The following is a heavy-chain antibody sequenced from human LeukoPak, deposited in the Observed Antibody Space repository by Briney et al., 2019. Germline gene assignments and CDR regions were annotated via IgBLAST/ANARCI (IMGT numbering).Heavy chain of an antibody. CDR2: INHDGNEK. CDR3: ARSPAPGTCDY. Sequence: PGGSLRLSCAASEFIFSSYWTSWVRQPPGKGLEWVANINHDGNEKYYVDSVAGRFTVSRDNAKKSLFLQMNNLRAEDTAVYYCARSPAPGTCDYWGQGALVMVSS. V-gene: IGHV3-7*03. J-gene: IGHJ4*02. CDR1: EFIFSSYW. D-gene: IGHD6-13*01.